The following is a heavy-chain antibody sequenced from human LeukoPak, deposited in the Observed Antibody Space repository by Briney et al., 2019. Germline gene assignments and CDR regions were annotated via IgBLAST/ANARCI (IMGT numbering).Heavy chain of an antibody. CDR3: ARDYYDSSGYFPYYYYYYGMDV. V-gene: IGHV1-46*01. J-gene: IGHJ6*02. CDR1: GYTFTSYY. D-gene: IGHD3-22*01. Sequence: GASVKVSCKASGYTFTSYYMHWVRQAPGQGLEWMGIINPSGGSTSYAQKFQGRVTMTRDTSTSTVYMELSSLRSEDTAVYYCARDYYDSSGYFPYYYYYYGMDVWGQGTTVTASS. CDR2: INPSGGST.